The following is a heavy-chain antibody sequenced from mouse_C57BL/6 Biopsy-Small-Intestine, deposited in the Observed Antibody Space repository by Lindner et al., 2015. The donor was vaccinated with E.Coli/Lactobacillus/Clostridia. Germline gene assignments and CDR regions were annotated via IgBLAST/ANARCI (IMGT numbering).Heavy chain of an antibody. CDR1: GYTFTNYV. CDR3: AREGYGNSFVY. D-gene: IGHD2-1*01. CDR2: INPYNDNT. Sequence: VQLQESGPELVKPGTSVKMSCKASGYTFTNYVLHWVKQKPGQGLEWIGYINPYNDNTKYNEKFKGKATLTSDKSSSSAYMEYNSLTSEDSAVYFCAREGYGNSFVYWGQGTLVTVSA. J-gene: IGHJ3*01. V-gene: IGHV1-14*01.